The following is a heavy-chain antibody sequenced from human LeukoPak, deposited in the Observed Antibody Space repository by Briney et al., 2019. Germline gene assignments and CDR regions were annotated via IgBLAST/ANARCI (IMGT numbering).Heavy chain of an antibody. CDR2: IYYSGST. CDR3: ARTLEGDYDSSGYYH. J-gene: IGHJ5*02. Sequence: PSETLSLTCTVSGGSISSYYWSWIRQPPGKGLEWIGYIYYSGSTNYNPSLKSRVTISVDTSKNQFSLKLSSVTAADTAVYYCARTLEGDYDSSGYYHWGQGTLVTVSS. D-gene: IGHD3-22*01. CDR1: GGSISSYY. V-gene: IGHV4-59*12.